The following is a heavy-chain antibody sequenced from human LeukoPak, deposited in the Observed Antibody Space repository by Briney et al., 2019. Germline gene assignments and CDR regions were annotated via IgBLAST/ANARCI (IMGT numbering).Heavy chain of an antibody. Sequence: PSETLSLTCAVSGGSISSGGYSWSWIRQPPGKGLEWIGYIYHSGSTYYNPSLKSRVTISVDTSKNQFSLKLSSVTAADTAVYYCARVPELGYSSSWYPRGPGGMDVWGQGTTVTVSS. V-gene: IGHV4-30-2*01. J-gene: IGHJ6*02. CDR3: ARVPELGYSSSWYPRGPGGMDV. CDR2: IYHSGST. CDR1: GGSISSGGYS. D-gene: IGHD6-13*01.